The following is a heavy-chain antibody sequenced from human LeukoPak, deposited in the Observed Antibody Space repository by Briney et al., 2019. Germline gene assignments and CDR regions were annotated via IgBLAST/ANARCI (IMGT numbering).Heavy chain of an antibody. CDR2: IDTSGTNI. Sequence: GGSLRLSCAASGFTFSTYEMNWVRQAPGKGLEWVSYIDTSGTNIYYAGSVKGRFTVSRDNAKNSLYLQMNSLRAEDTGIYYCARETLNCGGDCYDYWGQGALVTVSS. V-gene: IGHV3-48*03. J-gene: IGHJ4*02. CDR1: GFTFSTYE. D-gene: IGHD2-21*01. CDR3: ARETLNCGGDCYDY.